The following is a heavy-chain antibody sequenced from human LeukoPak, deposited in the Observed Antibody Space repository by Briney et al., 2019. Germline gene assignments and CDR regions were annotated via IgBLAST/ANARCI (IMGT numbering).Heavy chain of an antibody. Sequence: ASVNVSCKASGGTFSSYAISWVRQAPGQGLEWMGGIIPIFGTANYAQKFQGRVTITADESTSTAYMELSSLRSEDTAVYYCAREETRWLQFEYYFDYWGQGTLVTVSS. CDR1: GGTFSSYA. CDR2: IIPIFGTA. V-gene: IGHV1-69*13. D-gene: IGHD5-24*01. J-gene: IGHJ4*02. CDR3: AREETRWLQFEYYFDY.